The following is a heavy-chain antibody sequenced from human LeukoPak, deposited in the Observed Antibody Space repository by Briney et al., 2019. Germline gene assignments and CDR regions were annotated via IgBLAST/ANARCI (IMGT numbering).Heavy chain of an antibody. CDR1: GFTFSSYA. CDR3: AKEPGQDDYGDKDAFDI. V-gene: IGHV3-23*01. D-gene: IGHD4-17*01. CDR2: ISGSGGST. J-gene: IGHJ3*02. Sequence: GGSLRLSCAASGFTFSSYAMSWVRQAPGKGLEWVSAISGSGGSTYYADSVKGRFTISRDNSKNTLYLQVNSLRAEDTAVYYCAKEPGQDDYGDKDAFDIWGQGTMVTVSS.